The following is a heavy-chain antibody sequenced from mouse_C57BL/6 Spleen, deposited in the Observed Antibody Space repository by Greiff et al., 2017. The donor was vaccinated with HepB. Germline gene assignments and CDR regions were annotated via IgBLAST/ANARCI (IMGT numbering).Heavy chain of an antibody. V-gene: IGHV2-4*01. Sequence: VKLMESGPGLVQPSQCLSISCTVSGFSLTSYGVHWVRQPPGKGLEWLGVIWSGGSTDYNAAFISRLSISKDNSKSQVFLKMNSLQADDTARYYCAKMGGYYDMDYWGKGTSVTVSS. CDR2: IWSGGST. D-gene: IGHD4-1*01. CDR3: AKMGGYYDMDY. J-gene: IGHJ4*01. CDR1: GFSLTSYG.